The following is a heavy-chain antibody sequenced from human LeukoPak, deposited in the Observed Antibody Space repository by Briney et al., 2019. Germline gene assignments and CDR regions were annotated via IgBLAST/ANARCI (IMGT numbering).Heavy chain of an antibody. CDR2: FDPEDGET. J-gene: IGHJ4*02. CDR1: GYTLTELS. D-gene: IGHD5-12*01. CDR3: ATRTYSGYDWEFDY. V-gene: IGHV1-24*01. Sequence: ASVKVSCKVSGYTLTELSMHWVRQAPGKGLEWMGGFDPEDGETIYAQKFQGRVTMTEDTSTDTAYMELSSLRSEDTAVYYCATRTYSGYDWEFDYWGQGTLVTVPS.